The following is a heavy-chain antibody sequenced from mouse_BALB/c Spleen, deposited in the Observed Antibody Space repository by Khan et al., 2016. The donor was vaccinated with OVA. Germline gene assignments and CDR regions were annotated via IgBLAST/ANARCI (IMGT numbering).Heavy chain of an antibody. V-gene: IGHV1S81*02. D-gene: IGHD2-2*01. CDR1: GYTFTSYY. CDR3: RRGGYALFAY. J-gene: IGHJ3*01. CDR2: INPTNGGA. Sequence: QVQLQQSGAELVKPGSSVKLSCKASGYTFTSYYIYWVKQRPGQGLEWIGEINPTNGGANFNEKFKSTATLTVDKSSRTAYRQLSSLTSEDSAVYYCRRGGYALFAYWGQGTLVTVSA.